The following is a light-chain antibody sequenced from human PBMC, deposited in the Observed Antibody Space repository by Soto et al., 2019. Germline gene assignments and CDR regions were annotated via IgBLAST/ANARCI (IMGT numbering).Light chain of an antibody. J-gene: IGKJ1*01. V-gene: IGKV3-20*01. CDR3: QQYSYSPMT. Sequence: EIVLTQSPGTLSLSPGERATLSCRASQSVGSDYLAWYQQKPGQAPRLVIYDASSRATGIPDRFSASGSGTDFTLTISRLEPEDFAVYFCQQYSYSPMTFGQGTKVDI. CDR2: DAS. CDR1: QSVGSDY.